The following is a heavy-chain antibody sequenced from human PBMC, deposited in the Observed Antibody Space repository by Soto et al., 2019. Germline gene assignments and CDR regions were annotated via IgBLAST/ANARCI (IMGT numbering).Heavy chain of an antibody. CDR1: GGTFSSYA. V-gene: IGHV1-69*13. Sequence: GASVKVSCKASGGTFSSYAISRVRQAPGQGLEWMGGIIPIFGTANYAQKFQGRVTITADESTSTAYMELSSLRSEDTAVYYCARTATVTTFLFDYWGQGTLVTVSS. CDR3: ARTATVTTFLFDY. CDR2: IIPIFGTA. D-gene: IGHD4-17*01. J-gene: IGHJ4*02.